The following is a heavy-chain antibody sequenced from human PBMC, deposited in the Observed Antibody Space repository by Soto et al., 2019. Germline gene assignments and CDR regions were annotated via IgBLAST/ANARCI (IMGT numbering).Heavy chain of an antibody. D-gene: IGHD3-22*01. Sequence: SETLSLTCAVYGGSFSGYYWSWIRQPPGKGLEWIGEINHSGSTNYNPSLKSRVTISVDKSKNQFSLKLSPVTAADTAVYYCARGSPHEYYYDSSGLKGAFDIWGQGTMVTVSS. CDR1: GGSFSGYY. CDR3: ARGSPHEYYYDSSGLKGAFDI. J-gene: IGHJ3*02. V-gene: IGHV4-34*01. CDR2: INHSGST.